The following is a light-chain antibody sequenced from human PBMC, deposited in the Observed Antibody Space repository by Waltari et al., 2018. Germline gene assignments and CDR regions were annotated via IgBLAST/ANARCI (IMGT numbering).Light chain of an antibody. Sequence: QSALTQPASVSGSPGQSITIARTGTSSDSGDYYFVSSYQQHPGQAPKLMIFEASNRPSGVSTRFSASKSGNTASLTISGLQAEDEADYHCSSYTRSHTYVFGAGTKVTVL. CDR3: SSYTRSHTYV. V-gene: IGLV2-14*01. CDR2: EAS. J-gene: IGLJ1*01. CDR1: SSDSGDYYF.